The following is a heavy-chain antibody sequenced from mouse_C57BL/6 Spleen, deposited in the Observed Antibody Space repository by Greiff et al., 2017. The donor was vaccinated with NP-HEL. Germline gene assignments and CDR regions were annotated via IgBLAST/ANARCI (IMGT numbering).Heavy chain of an antibody. V-gene: IGHV1-82*01. J-gene: IGHJ4*01. CDR2: IYPGDGDT. Sequence: VQLQQSGPELVKPGASVKISCKASGYAFSSSWMNWVKQRPGKGLEWIGRIYPGDGDTNYNGKFKGKATLTADKSSSTAYMQLSSLTSEDSAVYFCLYDGYYGPAMDYWGQGTSVTVSS. CDR1: GYAFSSSW. D-gene: IGHD2-3*01. CDR3: LYDGYYGPAMDY.